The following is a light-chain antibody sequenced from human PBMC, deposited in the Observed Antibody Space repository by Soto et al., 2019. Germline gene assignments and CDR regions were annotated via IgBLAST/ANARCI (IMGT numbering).Light chain of an antibody. CDR2: DAS. CDR1: QSISNW. V-gene: IGKV1-5*01. Sequence: DVQMTQSPSTLSASVGDRVIITCRASQSISNWLAWYQQKPGKAPNLLIYDASSLKSGAPARFSGSGSGTEFTLTISSLQPDDFATYYCQQYNTYSTFGQGTRLEI. J-gene: IGKJ5*01. CDR3: QQYNTYST.